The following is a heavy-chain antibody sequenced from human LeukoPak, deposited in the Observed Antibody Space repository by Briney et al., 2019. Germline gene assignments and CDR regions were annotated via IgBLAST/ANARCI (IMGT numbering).Heavy chain of an antibody. CDR1: AYKFSNYW. CDR3: ARRDTTYFDY. CDR2: IYPDDSDT. Sequence: GQSLKISCKGAAYKFSNYWIAWLRQMPGEDLEWMGIIYPDDSDTRYSPSFQGQVTISADKSTSTAYLQWTSLKASDTAICYCARRDTTYFDYWGHGSLVTVSS. V-gene: IGHV5-51*01. D-gene: IGHD1-1*01. J-gene: IGHJ4*01.